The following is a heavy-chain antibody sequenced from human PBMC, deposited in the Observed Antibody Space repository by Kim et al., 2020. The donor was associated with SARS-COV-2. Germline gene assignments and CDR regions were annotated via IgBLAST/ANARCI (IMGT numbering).Heavy chain of an antibody. J-gene: IGHJ4*02. CDR3: ARDLRLLWFGELSFDY. CDR2: ISAYNGNT. D-gene: IGHD3-10*01. V-gene: IGHV1-18*01. CDR1: GYTFTSYG. Sequence: ASVKVSCKASGYTFTSYGISWVRQAPGQGLEWMGWISAYNGNTNYAQKLQGRVTMTTDTSTSTAYMELRSLRSDDTAVYYCARDLRLLWFGELSFDYWGQGTLVTVSS.